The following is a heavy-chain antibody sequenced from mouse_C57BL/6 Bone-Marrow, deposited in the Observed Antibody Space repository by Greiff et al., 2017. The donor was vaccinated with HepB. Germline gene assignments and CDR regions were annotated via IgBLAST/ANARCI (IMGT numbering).Heavy chain of an antibody. Sequence: EVMLVESGGGLVQPGGSLKLSCAASGFTFSDYGMAWVRQAPRKGPEWVAFISNLAYSIYYADTVTGRFTISRENAKNTLYLEMSSLRSEDTAMYYCARHYYRYFDVWGTGTTVTVSS. J-gene: IGHJ1*03. V-gene: IGHV5-15*01. CDR1: GFTFSDYG. CDR3: ARHYYRYFDV. CDR2: ISNLAYSI.